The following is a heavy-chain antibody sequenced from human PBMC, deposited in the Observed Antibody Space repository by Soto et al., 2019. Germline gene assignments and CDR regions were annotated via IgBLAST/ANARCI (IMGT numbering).Heavy chain of an antibody. D-gene: IGHD2-2*01. CDR3: VRVRASTTCFALYV. J-gene: IGHJ6*02. V-gene: IGHV3-30*15. CDR1: GFTFSRHA. Sequence: GGSLRLSCSASGFTFSRHAMHWVRQAPGKGLEWVFDISYDGSTTHYSKSVRSRFTISRHNPKNTLHLQMSSLRTEDTALDNDVRVRASTTCFALYVWGQGTTVTVSS. CDR2: ISYDGSTT.